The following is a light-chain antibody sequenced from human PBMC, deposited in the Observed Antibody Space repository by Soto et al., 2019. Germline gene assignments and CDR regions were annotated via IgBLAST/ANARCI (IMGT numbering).Light chain of an antibody. Sequence: EIVLTQSPGTLSLSPGERATLSCRASQSVSSSYLAWYQQKPGQAPRLLIYGASSRATGIPDRFSGSGSWTDFSLTISRLEPEDVAVYYCQQYGSSLLFTFGPGTKVDIK. CDR1: QSVSSSY. CDR2: GAS. V-gene: IGKV3-20*01. CDR3: QQYGSSLLFT. J-gene: IGKJ3*01.